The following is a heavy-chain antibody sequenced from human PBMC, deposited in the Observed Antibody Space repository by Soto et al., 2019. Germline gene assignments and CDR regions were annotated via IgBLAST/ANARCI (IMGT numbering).Heavy chain of an antibody. J-gene: IGHJ4*02. D-gene: IGHD2-21*01. V-gene: IGHV4-39*01. CDR3: AHYLVRASGHCDFDF. CDR2: IYYTGTT. CDR1: GGSINSTDYY. Sequence: PSETLSLTCTVSGGSINSTDYYWVWVRQPPGKGLDWIGKIYYTGTTYYNPSLQSRVTISVDTSKNQFSLRLNSVTAADTAMYYCAHYLVRASGHCDFDFWGQGTQVTVSS.